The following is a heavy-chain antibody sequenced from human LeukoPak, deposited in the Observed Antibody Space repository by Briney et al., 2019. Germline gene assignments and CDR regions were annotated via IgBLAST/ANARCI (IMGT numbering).Heavy chain of an antibody. Sequence: SVKVSCKASGGILSKWSISWVRQAPGQGLEWVGTIIPEFDEAHYAQKLQGRVTISADDSATAAYMELRSLRSDDTAVYYCASGGVTVYSYGPDYWGQGTLVAVSS. V-gene: IGHV1-69*15. CDR3: ASGGVTVYSYGPDY. CDR1: GGILSKWS. CDR2: IIPEFDEA. J-gene: IGHJ4*02. D-gene: IGHD5-18*01.